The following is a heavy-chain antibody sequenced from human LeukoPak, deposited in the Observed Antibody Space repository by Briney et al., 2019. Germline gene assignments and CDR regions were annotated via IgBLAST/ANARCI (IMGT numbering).Heavy chain of an antibody. CDR1: GFIFSSYA. CDR3: ARGSSPYRWFGELFTDY. V-gene: IGHV3-33*08. CDR2: IWYDGSNK. D-gene: IGHD3-10*01. J-gene: IGHJ4*02. Sequence: QSGGSLRLSCAASGFIFSSYAMSWVRQAPGKGLEWVAVIWYDGSNKYYADSVKGRFTISRDNSKDTLYLQMNSLRAEDTAVYYCARGSSPYRWFGELFTDYWGQGTLVTVSS.